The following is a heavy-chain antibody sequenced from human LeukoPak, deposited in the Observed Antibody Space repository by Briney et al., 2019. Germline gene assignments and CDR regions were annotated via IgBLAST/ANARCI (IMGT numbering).Heavy chain of an antibody. CDR2: IQYDGSNE. CDR1: RFTFSSYG. J-gene: IGHJ6*03. V-gene: IGHV3-30*02. D-gene: IGHD4-17*01. CDR3: AREDEADGDYRYYYYYMDV. Sequence: GGSLRLSCAASRFTFSSYGMHWVRQAPGKGLEWVAYIQYDGSNEQYADSVKGRFSISRDSSKNILYLQMSSLRAEDTAVYYCAREDEADGDYRYYYYYMDVWGKGTTVTVSS.